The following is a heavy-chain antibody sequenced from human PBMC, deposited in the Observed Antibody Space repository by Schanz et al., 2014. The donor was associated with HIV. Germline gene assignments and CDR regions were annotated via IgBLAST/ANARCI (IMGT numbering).Heavy chain of an antibody. J-gene: IGHJ4*02. CDR1: GFTFGDYP. CDR2: ISVNGATR. D-gene: IGHD3-10*01. Sequence: VQLVESGGGLVKPGRSLRLSCTASGFTFGDYPMSWFRQAPGKGLEWLSYISVNGATREYADSVKGRFTISRDNARTSLYLQMNSLRAEDTAVYYCARVFGRTYGLPDYWGQGTLVTVSS. V-gene: IGHV3-11*01. CDR3: ARVFGRTYGLPDY.